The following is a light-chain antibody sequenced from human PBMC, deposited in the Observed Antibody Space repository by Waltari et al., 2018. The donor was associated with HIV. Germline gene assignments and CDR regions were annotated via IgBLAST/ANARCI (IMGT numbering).Light chain of an antibody. V-gene: IGLV7-46*01. J-gene: IGLJ2*01. CDR3: LLSYSGSRPVI. Sequence: QAVVTQEPSLTVSPGGTVTLTCSSSSGPVTSGHYPYWFQQKPGQAPRTLIYGTSRRQSWTPTRCSGSLLGGKAALTLSGALPEDEAEYYCLLSYSGSRPVIFGGGTKLTVL. CDR1: SGPVTSGHY. CDR2: GTS.